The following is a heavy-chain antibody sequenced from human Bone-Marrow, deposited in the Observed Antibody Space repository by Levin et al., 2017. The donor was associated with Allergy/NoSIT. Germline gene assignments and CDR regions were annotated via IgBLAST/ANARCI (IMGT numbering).Heavy chain of an antibody. D-gene: IGHD3-22*01. V-gene: IGHV3-33*01. J-gene: IGHJ3*02. CDR1: GFTFSSYG. CDR3: ARVVVTIDAFDI. Sequence: PGGSLRLSCAASGFTFSSYGMHWVRQAPGKGLEWVAVIWYDGSNKYYADSVKGRFTISRDNSKNTLYLQMNSLRAEDTAVYYCARVVVTIDAFDIWGQGTMVTVSS. CDR2: IWYDGSNK.